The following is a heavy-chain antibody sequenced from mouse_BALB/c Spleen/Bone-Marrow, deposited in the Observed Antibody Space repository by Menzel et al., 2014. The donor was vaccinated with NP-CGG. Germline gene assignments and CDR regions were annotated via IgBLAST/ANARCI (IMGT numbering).Heavy chain of an antibody. J-gene: IGHJ3*01. V-gene: IGHV3-2*02. CDR2: ISYSGST. CDR1: GYSITRDYA. Sequence: EVQLQESGPGLVKPSQSLSLTCIVTGYSITRDYAWNWIRQFPGNKLEWMDYISYSGSTTYNPSLESRISITRDTSKNQFFLQLNSVTTEDTATYYCARSSSYDYDVGFAYWGQGTLVTVSA. CDR3: ARSSSYDYDVGFAY. D-gene: IGHD2-4*01.